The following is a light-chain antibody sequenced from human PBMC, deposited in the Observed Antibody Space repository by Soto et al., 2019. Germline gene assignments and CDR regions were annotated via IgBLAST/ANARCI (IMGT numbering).Light chain of an antibody. CDR1: QSVSSSY. CDR3: QQYGTSPGFS. V-gene: IGKV3-20*01. J-gene: IGKJ2*01. CDR2: GAS. Sequence: EIVLTQSPGTLSLSPGERATLSCRASQSVSSSYLAWYQQKPGQAPRLLIYGASSRATGIPDRFSGSGSGTDFPLTISRLEPEDFAVYYCQQYGTSPGFSFGQRTKLEIK.